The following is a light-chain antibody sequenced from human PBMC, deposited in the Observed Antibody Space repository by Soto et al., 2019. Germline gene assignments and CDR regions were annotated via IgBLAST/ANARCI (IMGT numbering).Light chain of an antibody. Sequence: EIVLTQSPGTLSLSPGERATLSCRASQSVSSSYLAWYQQKPGQAPRLLIYGASSRATGIPDRFSGSGSGTDFTLTINRLVPEDFAVYYCQQCGSSPPVTFGQGTRLEIK. CDR3: QQCGSSPPVT. V-gene: IGKV3-20*01. CDR2: GAS. J-gene: IGKJ5*01. CDR1: QSVSSSY.